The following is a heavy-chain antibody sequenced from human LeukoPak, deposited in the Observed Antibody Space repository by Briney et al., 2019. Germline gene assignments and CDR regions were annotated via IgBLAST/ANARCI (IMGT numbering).Heavy chain of an antibody. V-gene: IGHV3-23*01. CDR2: ISGSGGST. Sequence: GSLRLSCAASGFTFSSYAMSWVRQAPGKGLEWVSAISGSGGSTYYADSVKGRFTISRDNSKNTLYLQMNSLRAEYTAVYYCAKDTLDDFWSGYCRVWGQETLVTVSS. CDR1: GFTFSSYA. CDR3: AKDTLDDFWSGYCRV. D-gene: IGHD3-3*01. J-gene: IGHJ4*02.